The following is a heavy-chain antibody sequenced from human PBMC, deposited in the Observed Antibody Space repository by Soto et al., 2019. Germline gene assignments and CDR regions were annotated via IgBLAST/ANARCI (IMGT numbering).Heavy chain of an antibody. CDR2: NIPMFGTA. CDR1: GGTFSGYA. V-gene: IGHV1-69*01. CDR3: ARLEPDIVVVPAADYYYYGMDV. Sequence: QVQLVQSGAEVKKPGSSVKVSCKASGGTFSGYAINWVRQAPGQGLEWMGGNIPMFGTANYAQKFQGRVTITADDSTSTAYMELSSLRSEDTAVYYCARLEPDIVVVPAADYYYYGMDVWGQGTTVTVSS. D-gene: IGHD2-2*01. J-gene: IGHJ6*02.